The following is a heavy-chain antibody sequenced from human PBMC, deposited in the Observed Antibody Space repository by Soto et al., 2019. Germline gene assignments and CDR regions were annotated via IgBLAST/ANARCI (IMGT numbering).Heavy chain of an antibody. Sequence: SETLSLTCTVSGGSISSGDYPWSWVRHSQGKGLEWIGHIYNSGITYYNPSLKSRVVISIDTSRNQFSLRLNSLTAADRAVYFCASVVTVFGLVSRFWFDPWGQGTVVTVSS. CDR1: GGSISSGDYP. J-gene: IGHJ5*02. V-gene: IGHV4-30-4*01. CDR2: IYNSGIT. D-gene: IGHD3-3*01. CDR3: ASVVTVFGLVSRFWFDP.